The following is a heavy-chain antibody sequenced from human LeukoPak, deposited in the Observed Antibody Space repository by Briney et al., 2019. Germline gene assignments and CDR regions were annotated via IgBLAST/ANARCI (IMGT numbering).Heavy chain of an antibody. D-gene: IGHD6-13*01. CDR1: GFIFSSYW. CDR3: AKEVAAAGSRFDY. CDR2: IRQDGSEK. Sequence: GGSLRLSCAASGFIFSSYWMNWVRQAPGKGLEWVANIRQDGSEKYYVDSVKGRFTISRDNSKNTLYLQMNSLRAEDTAVYYCAKEVAAAGSRFDYWGQGTLVTVSS. J-gene: IGHJ4*02. V-gene: IGHV3-7*03.